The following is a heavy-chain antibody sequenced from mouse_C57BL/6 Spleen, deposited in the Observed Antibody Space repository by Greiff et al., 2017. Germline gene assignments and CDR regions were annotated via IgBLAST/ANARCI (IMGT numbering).Heavy chain of an antibody. CDR2: IYPSDSET. Sequence: QVQLQQSGAELVRPGSSVKLSCKASGYTFTSYWMDWVKQRPGQGLEWIGNIYPSDSETHYNQKFKDKATLTVDKTSSTAYLQLSSLTSEDSAVYYCARVGTYYGSSGFIYFDYWGQGTTLTVSS. D-gene: IGHD1-1*01. V-gene: IGHV1-61*01. CDR1: GYTFTSYW. CDR3: ARVGTYYGSSGFIYFDY. J-gene: IGHJ2*01.